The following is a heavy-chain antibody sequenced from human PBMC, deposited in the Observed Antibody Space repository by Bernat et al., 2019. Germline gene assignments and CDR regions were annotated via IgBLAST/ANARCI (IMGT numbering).Heavy chain of an antibody. D-gene: IGHD6-19*01. CDR2: IYYSGST. V-gene: IGHV4-34*01. CDR1: GGSFSGYY. Sequence: QVQLQQWGAGLLKPSETLSLTCAVYGGSFSGYYWSWIRQPPGKGLEWIGSIYYSGSTYYNPSLKSRVTISVDTSKNQFSLKLSSVTAADTAVYYCARRIAVAAFDYWGQGTLVTVSS. J-gene: IGHJ4*02. CDR3: ARRIAVAAFDY.